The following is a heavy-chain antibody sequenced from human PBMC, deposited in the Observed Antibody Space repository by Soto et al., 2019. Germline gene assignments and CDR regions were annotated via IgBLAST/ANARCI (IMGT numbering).Heavy chain of an antibody. CDR3: AREGHDSSGYYYGVFDY. Sequence: GGSLRLSCAASGFTFSSYAMHWVRQAPGKGLEWVAVISYDGNNKYYADSVKGRFTISRDNSKNTLYLQMNSLRAEDTAVYYCAREGHDSSGYYYGVFDYRGQGTLVTVSS. CDR1: GFTFSSYA. D-gene: IGHD3-22*01. V-gene: IGHV3-30-3*01. CDR2: ISYDGNNK. J-gene: IGHJ4*02.